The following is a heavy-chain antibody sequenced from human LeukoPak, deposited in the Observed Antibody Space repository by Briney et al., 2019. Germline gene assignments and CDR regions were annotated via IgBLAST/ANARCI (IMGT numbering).Heavy chain of an antibody. CDR2: INPSGGST. CDR1: GYTFTSYY. J-gene: IGHJ4*02. V-gene: IGHV1-46*01. D-gene: IGHD3-22*01. Sequence: ASVKVSCKASGYTFTSYYVHWVRRAPGQGLEWMGIINPSGGSTSYAQRFQGRVIMTSDTSTSTVYMELSSLRSEDTAVYYCARVPNYYNSSGYYYDYWGLGTLVTVSS. CDR3: ARVPNYYNSSGYYYDY.